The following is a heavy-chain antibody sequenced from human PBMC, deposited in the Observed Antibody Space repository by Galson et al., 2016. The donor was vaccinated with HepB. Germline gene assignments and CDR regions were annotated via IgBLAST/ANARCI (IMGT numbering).Heavy chain of an antibody. J-gene: IGHJ2*01. CDR2: VYSNNIT. Sequence: LRLSCATSGLRVGTTYMAWVRQSPGKGLEWVSIVYSNNITHYADSVQGRFTISRDKSKNTVYLQLSSLRVEDTAVYYCARGCGGDCYGSGGWYFDLWGRGTLVSVSS. CDR3: ARGCGGDCYGSGGWYFDL. CDR1: GLRVGTTY. V-gene: IGHV3-53*01. D-gene: IGHD2-21*02.